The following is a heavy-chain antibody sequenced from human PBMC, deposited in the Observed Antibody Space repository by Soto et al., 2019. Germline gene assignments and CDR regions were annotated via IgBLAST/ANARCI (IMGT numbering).Heavy chain of an antibody. Sequence: SETLSLTCAVYGGSFSGYYWSWIRQPPGKGLEWIGEINNRGSTNYNPSLKSRVTISVDTSKNQFSLKLSSVTAADTAVYYCATRGDYYDSSGYPTPNYWGQGTLVTVSS. CDR3: ATRGDYYDSSGYPTPNY. CDR2: INNRGST. J-gene: IGHJ4*02. V-gene: IGHV4-34*01. CDR1: GGSFSGYY. D-gene: IGHD3-22*01.